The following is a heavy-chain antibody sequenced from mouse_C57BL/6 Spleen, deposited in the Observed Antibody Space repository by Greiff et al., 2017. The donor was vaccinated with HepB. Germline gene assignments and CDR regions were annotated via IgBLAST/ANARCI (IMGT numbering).Heavy chain of an antibody. J-gene: IGHJ2*01. CDR2: IDPEDGDT. CDR3: ARGDYGSRGYFDY. V-gene: IGHV14-2*01. Sequence: VQLQQSGAELVKPGASVKLSCTASGFNIKDYYMHWVKQRTEQGLEWIGRIDPEDGDTKYAPKFQGKATITADTSSNTAYLQLSSLTSEDTAVYYCARGDYGSRGYFDYWGQGTTLTVSS. D-gene: IGHD1-1*01. CDR1: GFNIKDYY.